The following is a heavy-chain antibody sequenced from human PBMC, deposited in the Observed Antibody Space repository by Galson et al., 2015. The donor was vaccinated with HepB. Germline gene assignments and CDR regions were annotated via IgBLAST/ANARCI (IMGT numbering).Heavy chain of an antibody. CDR3: ARVKRGEWYSFYYYGMDV. D-gene: IGHD3-10*01. J-gene: IGHJ6*02. CDR1: GFTFSGSA. CDR2: IRSSAYSHAT. V-gene: IGHV3-73*01. Sequence: SLRLSCAASGFTFSGSAIHWVRQASGRGLEWVGRIRSSAYSHATEYTASVKARFTISRDDSKNSLYLQMNSLRAEDTAIYYCARVKRGEWYSFYYYGMDVWGQGTTVTVSS.